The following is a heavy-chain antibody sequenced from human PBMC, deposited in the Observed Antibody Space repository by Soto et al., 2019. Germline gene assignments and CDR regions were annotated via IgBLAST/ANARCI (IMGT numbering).Heavy chain of an antibody. V-gene: IGHV4-4*02. CDR3: ARSVAAPGAHIDY. CDR1: DGSISSSNW. CDR2: IYHSGST. J-gene: IGHJ4*02. D-gene: IGHD6-13*01. Sequence: SETLSITCAFSDGSISSSNWWSWVRQPPVKGLEWIGEIYHSGSTNYNPSPKSRVTISVDKSKNQFSLKLSSVTAADTAVYFCARSVAAPGAHIDYWGQGTQVTVSS.